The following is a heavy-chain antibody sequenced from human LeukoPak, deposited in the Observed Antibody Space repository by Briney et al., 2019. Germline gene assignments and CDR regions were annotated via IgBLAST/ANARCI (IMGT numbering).Heavy chain of an antibody. V-gene: IGHV3-21*01. D-gene: IGHD4-23*01. CDR3: ACTYGGLNYFEF. J-gene: IGHJ4*02. CDR2: ISSSSYI. CDR1: GFTFSSYS. Sequence: GGSLRLSCAASGFTFSSYSMNWVRQAPGKGLEWVSSISSSSYIYYADSVKGRFTISRDNSKNTLYLQMNSLRAEDTAVYYCACTYGGLNYFEFWGQGTLVTVSS.